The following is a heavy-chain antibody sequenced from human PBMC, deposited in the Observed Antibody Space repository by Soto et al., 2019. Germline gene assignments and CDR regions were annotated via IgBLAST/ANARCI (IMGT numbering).Heavy chain of an antibody. CDR2: IYYSGST. CDR1: GGSISSGGYY. CDR3: ARTYYYDSRLYWYFDL. J-gene: IGHJ2*01. Sequence: SETLSLTCTVSGGSISSGGYYWSWIRQHPGKGLEWIGYIYYSGSTYYNPSLKSRVTISVDTSKNQFSLKLSSVTAADTAVYYCARTYYYDSRLYWYFDLWGRGTLVTVSS. V-gene: IGHV4-31*03. D-gene: IGHD3-22*01.